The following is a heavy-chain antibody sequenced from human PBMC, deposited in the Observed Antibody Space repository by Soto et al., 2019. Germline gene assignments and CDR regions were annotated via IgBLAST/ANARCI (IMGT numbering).Heavy chain of an antibody. CDR2: IYYSGST. V-gene: IGHV4-31*03. J-gene: IGHJ6*02. CDR1: GGSVNNANYF. CDR3: ARDADYGGSRGGMDV. D-gene: IGHD4-17*01. Sequence: QVRLEESGPGLVKPSETLSLICSVSGGSVNNANYFWNWIRHHPENGLEWIGYIYYSGSTRYNPSFKTRATLSIDTSKNHCSLRLNSVTVADTAVYFGARDADYGGSRGGMDVWGRGTTVTVSS.